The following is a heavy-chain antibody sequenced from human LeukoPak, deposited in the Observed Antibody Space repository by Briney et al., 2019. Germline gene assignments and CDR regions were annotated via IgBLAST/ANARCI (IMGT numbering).Heavy chain of an antibody. Sequence: GGSLRLSCAASGFTFSSYAMSWVRQAPGKGLEWVSAISGSGGSTYYADSVKGRFTISRDNSKNTLYLQMNSLRAEDTAVYYCAKMDDDFWSGYFGRNWFDSWGQGTLVTVSS. CDR3: AKMDDDFWSGYFGRNWFDS. V-gene: IGHV3-23*01. CDR2: ISGSGGST. CDR1: GFTFSSYA. J-gene: IGHJ5*01. D-gene: IGHD3-3*01.